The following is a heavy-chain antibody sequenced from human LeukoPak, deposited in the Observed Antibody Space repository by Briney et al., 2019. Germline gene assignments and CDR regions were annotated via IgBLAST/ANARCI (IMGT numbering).Heavy chain of an antibody. Sequence: GGSLRLSCAASGYTFSSHGLTWVWRAPGEGLEWVSTINGSGDNTYYAETVKGRFTISRDNSKNTLYLQMHSPRAEDTAIYYCAKVSVCYGCYLDYWGQGTLVTVS. D-gene: IGHD3-16*01. CDR1: GYTFSSHG. V-gene: IGHV3-23*01. CDR2: INGSGDNT. CDR3: AKVSVCYGCYLDY. J-gene: IGHJ4*02.